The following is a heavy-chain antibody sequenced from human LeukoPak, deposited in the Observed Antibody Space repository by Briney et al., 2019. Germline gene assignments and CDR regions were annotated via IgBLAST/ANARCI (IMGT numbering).Heavy chain of an antibody. V-gene: IGHV3-23*01. CDR1: GLTFSGSA. J-gene: IGHJ4*02. Sequence: GGSLRLPCAASGLTFSGSAMSWVRQAPGKGLEWVSLISGSGNSTYYADSVKGRFTISRDNSKNTLYLQMNSLRAVDTAVYYCAKVLVLVSANRYYFDYWGQGTLVTVSS. CDR3: AKVLVLVSANRYYFDY. D-gene: IGHD2-15*01. CDR2: ISGSGNST.